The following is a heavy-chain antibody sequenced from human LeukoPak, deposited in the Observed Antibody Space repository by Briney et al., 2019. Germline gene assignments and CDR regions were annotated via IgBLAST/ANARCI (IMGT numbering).Heavy chain of an antibody. J-gene: IGHJ4*02. V-gene: IGHV3-9*01. D-gene: IGHD1-26*01. CDR2: ISWNSGSI. CDR1: GFTFDGYA. Sequence: PGRSLRLSCAASGFTFDGYAMHWVRQAPGKGLEWVSGISWNSGSIGYADSVKGRFTISRDNAKNSLYLQMNSLRAEDTAVYYCARRRDSGSLQHFDYWGQGTLVTVSS. CDR3: ARRRDSGSLQHFDY.